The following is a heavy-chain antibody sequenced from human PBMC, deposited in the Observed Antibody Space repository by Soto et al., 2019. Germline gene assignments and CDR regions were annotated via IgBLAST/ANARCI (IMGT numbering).Heavy chain of an antibody. CDR3: GPRGAVAPRGY. D-gene: IGHD2-15*01. CDR1: GGSFSDFY. Sequence: QVQLQQWGAGLLKPSETLSLTCAVSGGSFSDFYWTWIRQLPGKGLEWIGEINHIGYTNYNPSLESRVAIPVDTSKNQFSLNLRSVTAADTAVYYCGPRGAVAPRGYWGQGTLVTVSS. V-gene: IGHV4-34*02. CDR2: INHIGYT. J-gene: IGHJ4*02.